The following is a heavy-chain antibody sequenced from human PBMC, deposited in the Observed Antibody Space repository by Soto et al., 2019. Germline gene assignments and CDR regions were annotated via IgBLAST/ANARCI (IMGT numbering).Heavy chain of an antibody. J-gene: IGHJ4*02. CDR3: ASLTTVTTNDY. CDR1: GGSFSGYY. CDR2: INHSGST. D-gene: IGHD4-17*01. V-gene: IGHV4-34*01. Sequence: SETLSLTCAVYGGSFSGYYWSWIRQPPGKGLEWIGEINHSGSTNYNPSLKSRVTISVDTSKSQFSLKLSSVTAADTAVYYCASLTTVTTNDYWGQGTLVTVS.